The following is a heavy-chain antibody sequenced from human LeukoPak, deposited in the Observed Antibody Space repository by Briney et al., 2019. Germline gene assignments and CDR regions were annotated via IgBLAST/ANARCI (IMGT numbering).Heavy chain of an antibody. J-gene: IGHJ4*02. D-gene: IGHD6-13*01. CDR2: IYYSGST. Sequence: PSETLSLTCTVSGGSISPFYWSWIRQPPGKGLEWIAYIYYSGSTRYNPSLKSRVAISVDTSNNQVSLKLSSVTAADTAVYYCARVPAAGTGPDYWGQGTLVTVSS. CDR1: GGSISPFY. V-gene: IGHV4-59*08. CDR3: ARVPAAGTGPDY.